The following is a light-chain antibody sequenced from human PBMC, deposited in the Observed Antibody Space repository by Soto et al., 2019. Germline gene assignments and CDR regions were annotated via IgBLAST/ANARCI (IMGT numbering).Light chain of an antibody. CDR3: QQYNRYSRT. V-gene: IGKV1-5*01. Sequence: GDRVTITCRASQSISTSLAWYQQRPGKAPKLLIYDASSLESGVPSRFSGSGSGTEFTLTISSLQPDDFATYYCQQYNRYSRTFGQGTKVDI. J-gene: IGKJ1*01. CDR2: DAS. CDR1: QSISTS.